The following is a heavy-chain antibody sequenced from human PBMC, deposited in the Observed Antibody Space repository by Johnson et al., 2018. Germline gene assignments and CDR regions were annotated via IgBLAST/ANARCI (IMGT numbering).Heavy chain of an antibody. CDR3: AKEHSYGSGSYYNVRDYYYGMDV. CDR2: ISYEGSNK. D-gene: IGHD3-10*01. CDR1: GFTFSSYG. J-gene: IGHJ6*04. V-gene: IGHV3-30*18. Sequence: VQLVESGGGVVQPGRSLRLSCAASGFTFSSYGMHWVRQAPGKGLEWVAVISYEGSNKYYADSGKGRFTISRDNSKNTLYLQMNSRRAEDTAVYYCAKEHSYGSGSYYNVRDYYYGMDVWGKGTTVTVSS.